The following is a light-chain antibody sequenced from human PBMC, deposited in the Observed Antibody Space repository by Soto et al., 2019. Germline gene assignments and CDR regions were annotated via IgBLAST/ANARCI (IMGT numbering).Light chain of an antibody. CDR3: QHYNSYSEA. V-gene: IGKV1-5*03. CDR2: KAS. J-gene: IGKJ1*01. CDR1: QTISSW. Sequence: DIQMTQSPSTLSGSVGERVTITCRASQTISSWLAWYQQKPRKAPKLLIYKASTLKSGVPSRFSGSGSGTEFTLTISSVQPDDFATYYCQHYNSYSEAFGQGTKVDIK.